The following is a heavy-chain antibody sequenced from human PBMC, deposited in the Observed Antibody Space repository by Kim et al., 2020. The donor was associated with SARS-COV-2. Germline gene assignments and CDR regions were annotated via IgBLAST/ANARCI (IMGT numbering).Heavy chain of an antibody. CDR2: IKQDGSEK. V-gene: IGHV3-7*03. CDR1: GFTFSSYW. J-gene: IGHJ6*02. Sequence: GGSLRLSCAASGFTFSSYWMSWVRQAPGKGLEWVANIKQDGSEKYYVDSVKGRFTISRDNAKNSLYLQMNSLRAEDTAVYYCARDASGSGSYYVYYYYYGMDVWGQGTTVTVSS. D-gene: IGHD3-10*01. CDR3: ARDASGSGSYYVYYYYYGMDV.